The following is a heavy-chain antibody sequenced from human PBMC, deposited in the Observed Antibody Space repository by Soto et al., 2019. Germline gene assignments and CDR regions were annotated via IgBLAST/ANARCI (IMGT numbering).Heavy chain of an antibody. CDR3: ARDTTPSL. J-gene: IGHJ4*02. CDR2: IYYSGST. CDR1: GASISSYY. Sequence: QVQLQESGPGLVKPSETLSLTCTVSGASISSYYWSWIRQPPGKGLEWSGYIYYSGSTNYNPSLKSRVTISVDTSKNQFSQKLSSVTAADTAMYYCARDTTPSLWGQGTLVTVSS. D-gene: IGHD1-1*01. V-gene: IGHV4-59*01.